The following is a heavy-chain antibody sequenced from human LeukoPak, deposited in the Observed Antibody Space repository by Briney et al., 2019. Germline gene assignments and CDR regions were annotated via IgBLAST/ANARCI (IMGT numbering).Heavy chain of an antibody. J-gene: IGHJ4*02. CDR3: ARDTMEWGYYNS. V-gene: IGHV4-4*02. CDR1: GGSISSSNW. CDR2: IYHSGST. D-gene: IGHD1-26*01. Sequence: PSETLSLTCAVSGGSISSSNWWSWVRQPPGKGLEWIGEIYHSGSTNYNPSLKSRVTISVDRSKNQFSLKLSSVTAADTAVYYCARDTMEWGYYNSWGQGTLVTVSS.